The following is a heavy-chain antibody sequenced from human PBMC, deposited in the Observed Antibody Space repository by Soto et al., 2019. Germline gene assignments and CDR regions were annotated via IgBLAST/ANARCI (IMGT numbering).Heavy chain of an antibody. Sequence: GGSLRLSCAASGFTFDDYTMHWVRQAPGKGLEWVSLISWDGGSTYYADSVKGRFTISRDNSKNSLYLQMNSLRTEDTALYYCAKDMTNYDILTGYYWPHIDYWGQGTLVTVSS. J-gene: IGHJ4*02. CDR1: GFTFDDYT. D-gene: IGHD3-9*01. V-gene: IGHV3-43*01. CDR2: ISWDGGST. CDR3: AKDMTNYDILTGYYWPHIDY.